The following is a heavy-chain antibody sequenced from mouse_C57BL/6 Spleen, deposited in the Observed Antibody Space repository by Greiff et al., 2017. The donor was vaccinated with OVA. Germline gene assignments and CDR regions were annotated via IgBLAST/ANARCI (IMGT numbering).Heavy chain of an antibody. J-gene: IGHJ2*01. Sequence: VQLQQSGAELVKPGASVKISCKASGYAFSSYWMNWVKQRPGKGLEWIGQIYPGDGDTNYNGKFKGKATLTADKSSSTAYMQLSSLTSEDSAVYFCARGGYYYGSSHFDYWGQGTTLTVSS. CDR2: IYPGDGDT. CDR3: ARGGYYYGSSHFDY. D-gene: IGHD1-1*01. CDR1: GYAFSSYW. V-gene: IGHV1-80*01.